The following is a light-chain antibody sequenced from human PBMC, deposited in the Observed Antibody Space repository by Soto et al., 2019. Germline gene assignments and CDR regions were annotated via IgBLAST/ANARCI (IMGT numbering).Light chain of an antibody. CDR3: QQYNSYSYT. CDR2: KAS. CDR1: QSISSW. J-gene: IGKJ2*01. V-gene: IGKV1-5*03. Sequence: DIQMTQSPSTLSASVGDRVTITCRASQSISSWLAWYQQKPGKAPKLLIYKASSLESGVPSRFSGSGSGTEFTLTISSLQTDDFATYYCQQYNSYSYTFDQGTKLEIK.